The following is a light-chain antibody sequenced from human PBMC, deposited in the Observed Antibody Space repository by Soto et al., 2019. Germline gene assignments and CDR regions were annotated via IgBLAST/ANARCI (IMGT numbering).Light chain of an antibody. J-gene: IGLJ2*01. CDR1: SGHSSYA. V-gene: IGLV4-69*01. CDR3: QTWGTGIHVV. CDR2: LDSDGSH. Sequence: QLVLTQSPSASASLGASVKLTCTLSSGHSSYAIACHQQQPEKGPRYLMKLDSDGSHTKGDAIPDRFSGSSSGAERYLTISSLQSEDEADYYCQTWGTGIHVVFGGGTKLTVL.